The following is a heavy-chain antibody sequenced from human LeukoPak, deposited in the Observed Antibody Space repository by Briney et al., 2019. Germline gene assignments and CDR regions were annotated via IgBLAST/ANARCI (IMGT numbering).Heavy chain of an antibody. CDR1: GFTFTSYA. CDR2: ITGSGDTT. CDR3: AKETSGWYLNDLDY. D-gene: IGHD6-19*01. V-gene: IGHV3-23*01. J-gene: IGHJ4*02. Sequence: PGGSLRLSCAASGFTFTSYAMSWVRQAPGKGLEWVSAITGSGDTTYYAASVKGRFTISRDNSKNTLYLQMSSLRAEDTAVYYCAKETSGWYLNDLDYWGQGTLVTVSS.